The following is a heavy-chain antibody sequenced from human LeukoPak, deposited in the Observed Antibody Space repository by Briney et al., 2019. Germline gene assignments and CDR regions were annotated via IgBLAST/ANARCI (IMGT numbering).Heavy chain of an antibody. CDR2: ISYDGSNK. CDR1: GFTFSSYA. CDR3: AREVRGVDLYYFDY. Sequence: GGSLRLPCAASGFTFSSYAMHWVRQAPGKGLEWVAVISYDGSNKYYADSVKGRFTISRDNSENTLYLQMNSLRAEDTAVYYCAREVRGVDLYYFDYWGQGTLVTVSS. V-gene: IGHV3-30*04. D-gene: IGHD3-10*01. J-gene: IGHJ4*02.